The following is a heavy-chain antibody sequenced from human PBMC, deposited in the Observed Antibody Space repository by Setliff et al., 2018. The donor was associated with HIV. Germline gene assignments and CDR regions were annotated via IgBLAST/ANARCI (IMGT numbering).Heavy chain of an antibody. Sequence: GGSLRLSCAASGFTFSSYTMNWVRQAPGKGLEWVANINQYGSEKYYVDSVKGRFTISRDNAKKSLDLQMNSLRVDDTAVYYCARPGRSNYWDSFDYWGQGILVTVSS. D-gene: IGHD3-10*01. V-gene: IGHV3-7*01. CDR2: INQYGSEK. CDR3: ARPGRSNYWDSFDY. J-gene: IGHJ4*02. CDR1: GFTFSSYT.